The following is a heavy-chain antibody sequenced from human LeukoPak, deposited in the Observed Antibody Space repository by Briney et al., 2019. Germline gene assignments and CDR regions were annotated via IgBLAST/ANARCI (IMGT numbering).Heavy chain of an antibody. D-gene: IGHD3-10*01. CDR2: ISSSSSYI. J-gene: IGHJ3*02. CDR1: GFTFSTYY. CDR3: AREARDGGDAFDI. V-gene: IGHV3-21*01. Sequence: SGGSLRLSCAASGFTFSTYYMNWVRQAPGKGLEWVSSISSSSSYIYYADSVKGRFTISRDNAKNSLYLQMNSLRAEDTAVYYCAREARDGGDAFDIWGQGTMVTVSS.